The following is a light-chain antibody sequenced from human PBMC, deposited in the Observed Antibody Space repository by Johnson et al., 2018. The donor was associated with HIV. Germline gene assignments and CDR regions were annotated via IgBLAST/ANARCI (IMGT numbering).Light chain of an antibody. J-gene: IGLJ1*01. CDR2: ESN. CDR3: GTWDSSLSAHYV. Sequence: QSVLTQPPSVSAAPGQKVTISCSGSGSNIGNNYVSWYQQLPGSAPTLLIYESNRRPSGIPDRFSASKSGTSATLDIPGLQTGDEADYYCGTWDSSLSAHYVFGTGTKITVV. V-gene: IGLV1-51*02. CDR1: GSNIGNNY.